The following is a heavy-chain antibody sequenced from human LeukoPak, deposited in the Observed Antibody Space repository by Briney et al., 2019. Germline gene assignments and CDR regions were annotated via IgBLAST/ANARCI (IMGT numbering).Heavy chain of an antibody. D-gene: IGHD6-13*01. CDR2: ISGSGDST. Sequence: PGGSLRLSCAASGFTFSTYGMSWVRQAPGKGLEWVSAISGSGDSTYYADSVKGRLTISRDNSKNTLYLQMNSLRAEDTAVYYCAKGGVYSSSWPAEYFQHWGQGTLVTVSS. CDR3: AKGGVYSSSWPAEYFQH. CDR1: GFTFSTYG. V-gene: IGHV3-23*01. J-gene: IGHJ1*01.